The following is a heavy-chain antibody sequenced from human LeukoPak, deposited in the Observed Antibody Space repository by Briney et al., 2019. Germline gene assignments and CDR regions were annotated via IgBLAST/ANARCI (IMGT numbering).Heavy chain of an antibody. Sequence: GASVKVSCKASGYTFTSYGISWVRQAPGQGLEWMGWISAYNGNTNYAQKLQGRVTMTTDTSTDTAYMELSSLRSEDTAVYYCASMVRGVIRTRAYFDYWGQGTLVTVSS. J-gene: IGHJ4*02. CDR2: ISAYNGNT. V-gene: IGHV1-18*01. CDR3: ASMVRGVIRTRAYFDY. CDR1: GYTFTSYG. D-gene: IGHD3-10*01.